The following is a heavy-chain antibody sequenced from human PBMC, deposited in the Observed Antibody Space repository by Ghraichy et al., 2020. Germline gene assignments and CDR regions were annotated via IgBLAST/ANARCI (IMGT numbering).Heavy chain of an antibody. J-gene: IGHJ4*02. D-gene: IGHD3-10*01. Sequence: GESLKISCAASGFTFSSYAMSWVRQAPGKGLEWVSAISGSGGSTYYADSVKGRFTISRDNSKNTLYLQMNSLRAEDTAVYYCARDHYPSGYYGYYFDYWGQGTLVTVSS. CDR1: GFTFSSYA. V-gene: IGHV3-23*01. CDR3: ARDHYPSGYYGYYFDY. CDR2: ISGSGGST.